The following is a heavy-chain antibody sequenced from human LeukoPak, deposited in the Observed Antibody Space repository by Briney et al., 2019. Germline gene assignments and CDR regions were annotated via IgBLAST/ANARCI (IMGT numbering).Heavy chain of an antibody. CDR2: IIPIFGTA. V-gene: IGHV1-69*13. Sequence: SVKVPCKASGGTFSSYAISWVRQAPGQGLEWMGGIIPIFGTANYAQKFQGRVTITADESTSTAHMELSSLRSEDTAVYYCARGYCSGGSCYHEYFDYWGQGTLVTVSS. CDR3: ARGYCSGGSCYHEYFDY. CDR1: GGTFSSYA. D-gene: IGHD2-15*01. J-gene: IGHJ4*02.